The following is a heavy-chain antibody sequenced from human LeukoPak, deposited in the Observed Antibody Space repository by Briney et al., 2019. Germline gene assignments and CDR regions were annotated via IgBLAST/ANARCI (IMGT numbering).Heavy chain of an antibody. V-gene: IGHV3-74*01. Sequence: GGSLRLSCAASGFSFSTSWMHWVRHTPEKGLVWVSRINSDGSNTIYADSVKGRFTISRDNAKNTLFLQMNSLRAEDTAVYYCARDRYYTLDYWGQGTLVTVSS. D-gene: IGHD3-3*01. CDR2: INSDGSNT. CDR3: ARDRYYTLDY. J-gene: IGHJ4*02. CDR1: GFSFSTSW.